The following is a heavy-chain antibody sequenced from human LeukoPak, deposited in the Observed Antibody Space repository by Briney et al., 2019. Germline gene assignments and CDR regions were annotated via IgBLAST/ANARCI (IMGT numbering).Heavy chain of an antibody. D-gene: IGHD1-26*01. CDR3: ARRKSGSYHFDY. CDR1: GGSISSYY. V-gene: IGHV4-4*07. CDR2: IYTSGST. Sequence: PSETLSLTCTVSGGSISSYYWSWIRQPAGKGLDWIGRIYTSGSTNYNPSLKSRVTMSVDTPKNQFSLKLSSVTAADTAVYYCARRKSGSYHFDYWGQGTLVTVSS. J-gene: IGHJ4*02.